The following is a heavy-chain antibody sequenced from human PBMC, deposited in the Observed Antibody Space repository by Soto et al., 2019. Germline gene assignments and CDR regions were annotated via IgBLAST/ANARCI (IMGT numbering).Heavy chain of an antibody. CDR1: GFTFSSHW. J-gene: IGHJ4*02. Sequence: QPGGSLRLSCAASGFTFSSHWMNWVRQAPGKGLVWVSRISGDGRTTSHADSVKGRFTISRDNAKNTLYLQMNSLRVEDTAVYYCARGVPNCSSSSCYFDFWGQGILVTGSA. CDR3: ARGVPNCSSSSCYFDF. V-gene: IGHV3-74*01. CDR2: ISGDGRTT. D-gene: IGHD2-2*01.